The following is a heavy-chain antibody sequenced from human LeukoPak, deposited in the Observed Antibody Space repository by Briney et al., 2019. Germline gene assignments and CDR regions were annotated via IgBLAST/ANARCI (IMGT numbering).Heavy chain of an antibody. CDR3: ARVSRPDYYDSSGYYPFDY. CDR1: GFTFSSYS. J-gene: IGHJ4*02. Sequence: GGSLRLSCAASGFTFSSYSMDWVRQAPGKGLELVSSISSSSSYIYYADSVKGRFTISRDNAKNSLYLQMNSLRAEDTAVYYCARVSRPDYYDSSGYYPFDYWGQGTLVTVSS. D-gene: IGHD3-22*01. CDR2: ISSSSSYI. V-gene: IGHV3-21*01.